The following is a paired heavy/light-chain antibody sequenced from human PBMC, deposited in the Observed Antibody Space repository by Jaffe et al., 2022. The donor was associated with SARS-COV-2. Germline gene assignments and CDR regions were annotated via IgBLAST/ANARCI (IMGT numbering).Light chain of an antibody. CDR2: GAS. J-gene: IGKJ4*01. CDR3: QQYNTWPPTLT. Sequence: EILMTQSPGTLSVSPGQRATLSCRASQSIGSDLAWYQQKPGQAPRLLIYGASTRATGIPARFSGSGSGTEFTLTISSLQSEDVAVYYCQQYNTWPPTLTFGGGTKVEIK. CDR1: QSIGSD. V-gene: IGKV3-15*01.
Heavy chain of an antibody. CDR2: ISGRGGST. CDR1: GFTFSTSA. CDR3: AKDRTENHYYGDFVFDY. D-gene: IGHD4-17*01. V-gene: IGHV3-23*01. J-gene: IGHJ4*02. Sequence: EVQLLESGGGLVQPGGSLRLSCAASGFTFSTSAMSWVRQAPGRGLEWVSAISGRGGSTYYADSVKGRFTISRDSSKDTLYLQMNSLRAEDTAVYYCAKDRTENHYYGDFVFDYWGQGTLVTVSS.